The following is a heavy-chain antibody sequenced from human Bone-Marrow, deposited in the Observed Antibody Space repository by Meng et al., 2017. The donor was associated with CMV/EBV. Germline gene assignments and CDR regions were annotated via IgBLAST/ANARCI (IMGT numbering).Heavy chain of an antibody. Sequence: ASVKVSCKASGYIFTTYYMHWVRQAPGQGLEWMGIINPSAGSTRYAPNFQGRVSMTSDTSTSTAYLELSSLISEDTAVYYCARPRYCSGTSCEDTFDIWGQGTMVTVS. D-gene: IGHD2-2*01. CDR3: ARPRYCSGTSCEDTFDI. CDR2: INPSAGST. V-gene: IGHV1-46*01. CDR1: GYIFTTYY. J-gene: IGHJ3*02.